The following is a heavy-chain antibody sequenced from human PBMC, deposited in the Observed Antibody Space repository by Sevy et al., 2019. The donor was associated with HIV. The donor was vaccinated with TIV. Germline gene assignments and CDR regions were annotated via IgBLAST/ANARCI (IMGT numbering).Heavy chain of an antibody. V-gene: IGHV3-74*01. D-gene: IGHD5-18*01. Sequence: GGSLRLSCAASGFTFSSYWMHWVRQAPGKGLVWVSRINSDGSSTRYADSVKGRLTMSRDNAKNTLYLQLNSLRAEDTAVYYCARGWIQLWPKDRYYYYYGMDVWGQGTTVTVSS. CDR1: GFTFSSYW. J-gene: IGHJ6*02. CDR3: ARGWIQLWPKDRYYYYYGMDV. CDR2: INSDGSST.